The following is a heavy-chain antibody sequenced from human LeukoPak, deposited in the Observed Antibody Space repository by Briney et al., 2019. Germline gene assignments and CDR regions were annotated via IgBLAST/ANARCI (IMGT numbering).Heavy chain of an antibody. J-gene: IGHJ4*02. Sequence: SETQSLTCTVSGGSISSYYWSWIRQPPGKGLEWIGYIYYSGSTNYNSSLKSRVTISVDTSKNQFSLKLSSVTAADTAVYYCARVCDSTSCYAGTIDYWGQGILVTVSS. CDR1: GGSISSYY. D-gene: IGHD2-2*01. CDR3: ARVCDSTSCYAGTIDY. CDR2: IYYSGST. V-gene: IGHV4-59*01.